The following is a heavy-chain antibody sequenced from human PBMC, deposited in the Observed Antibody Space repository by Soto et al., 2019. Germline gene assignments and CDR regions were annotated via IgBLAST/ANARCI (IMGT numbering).Heavy chain of an antibody. CDR1: GFIFITYV. CDR3: VRGGPESSGISADDAFDI. J-gene: IGHJ3*02. CDR2: IGTAGDT. V-gene: IGHV3-13*01. D-gene: IGHD6-19*01. Sequence: PAGSLTLLLAASGFIFITYVLHWARQGRWKGLEVVAAIGTAGDTYYLGSVKGRINIFRENDKKSLNLQNSDIRVEDTAFYYCVRGGPESSGISADDAFDIWGQGTVVTVSS.